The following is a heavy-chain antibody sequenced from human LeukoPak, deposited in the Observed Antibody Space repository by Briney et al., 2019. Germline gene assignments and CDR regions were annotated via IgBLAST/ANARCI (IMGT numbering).Heavy chain of an antibody. J-gene: IGHJ4*02. V-gene: IGHV3-7*01. D-gene: IGHD2-2*01. Sequence: PGGSLRLSCAASGFTFSGYWMTWIRQAPGKGLEWVANIKQDGSEKYYVDSVKGRFTISRDNAKNSLCLQMNSLRAEDTAVYYCARDRRCSTTSCYFFFDYWGQGTLVTVSS. CDR1: GFTFSGYW. CDR2: IKQDGSEK. CDR3: ARDRRCSTTSCYFFFDY.